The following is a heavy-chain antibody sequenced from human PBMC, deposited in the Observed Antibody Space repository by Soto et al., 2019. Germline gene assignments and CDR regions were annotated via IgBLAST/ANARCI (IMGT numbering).Heavy chain of an antibody. J-gene: IGHJ5*02. D-gene: IGHD3-9*01. CDR2: ISGSGGST. V-gene: IGHV3-23*01. CDR3: AKDGLVLSLNWFDP. Sequence: ESGGGLVQPGGSLRLSCAASGFTFSSYAMSWVRQAPGKGLEGVSSISGSGGSTYYADSVKGRFTISRDNSKNTLYLQMNSLRAEDTAVYYCAKDGLVLSLNWFDPWGQGTLVTVSS. CDR1: GFTFSSYA.